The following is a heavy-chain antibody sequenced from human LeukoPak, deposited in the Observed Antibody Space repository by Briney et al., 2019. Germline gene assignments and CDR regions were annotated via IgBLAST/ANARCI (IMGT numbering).Heavy chain of an antibody. CDR3: ARQGEIVATIWNDAFDI. D-gene: IGHD5-12*01. J-gene: IGHJ3*02. CDR1: GGSISSSTYY. CDR2: INHSGST. V-gene: IGHV4-39*01. Sequence: SETLSLTCTVSGGSISSSTYYWSWIRQPPGKGLEWIGEINHSGSTNYNPSLKSRVTISVDTSKNQFSLKLSSVTAADTAVYYCARQGEIVATIWNDAFDIWGQGTMVTVSS.